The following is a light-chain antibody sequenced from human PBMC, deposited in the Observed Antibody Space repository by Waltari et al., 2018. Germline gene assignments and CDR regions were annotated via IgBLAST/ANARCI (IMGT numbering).Light chain of an antibody. CDR1: SGHSSNV. Sequence: QLVVTQSPSASASLGASVKLTCTLSSGHSSNVIAWLQQHPERGPRYLRKVNSDGSHSKGDGFPVRFSGSSSGAGRYLTISNLQSEDEADYYCQTGGHGTWVFGGGTKLTVL. CDR2: VNSDGSH. J-gene: IGLJ3*02. CDR3: QTGGHGTWV. V-gene: IGLV4-69*01.